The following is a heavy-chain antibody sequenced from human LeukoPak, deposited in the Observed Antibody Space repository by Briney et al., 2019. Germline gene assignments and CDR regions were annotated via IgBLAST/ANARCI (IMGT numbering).Heavy chain of an antibody. J-gene: IGHJ4*02. CDR3: AKRSDFDWLPDIDY. CDR1: GFTFSSYA. D-gene: IGHD3-9*01. CDR2: ISGSGGST. V-gene: IGHV3-23*01. Sequence: PGGSLRLSCAASGFTFSSYAMSWVRQAPGKGLEWVSAISGSGGSTYYADSVKGRFTISRDNSKNTLYLQMNSLRAEDTAVYYCAKRSDFDWLPDIDYWGQGTLVTVSS.